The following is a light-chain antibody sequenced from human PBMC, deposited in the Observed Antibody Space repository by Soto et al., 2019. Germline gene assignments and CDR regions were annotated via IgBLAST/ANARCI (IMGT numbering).Light chain of an antibody. CDR3: QQYDNLPT. CDR2: DAS. Sequence: DIQMTQSPSSLSSSVGDRSTVTGQASQDISNYLNWYQQKPGKAPKLLIYDASNLEIGVPSRFSGGGSGTDFTFTITSLQPEDIATYYCQQYDNLPTFGQGTRLEI. V-gene: IGKV1-33*01. CDR1: QDISNY. J-gene: IGKJ5*01.